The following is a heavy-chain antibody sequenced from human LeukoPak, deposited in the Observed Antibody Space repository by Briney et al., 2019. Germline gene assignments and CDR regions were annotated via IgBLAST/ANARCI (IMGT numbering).Heavy chain of an antibody. CDR1: GGSISSGSYY. Sequence: PSETLSLTCTVSGGSISSGSYYWSWIRQPAGKGLEWIGRIYTSGSTNYNPSLKSRVTISVDTSKNQFSPKLSSVTAADTAVYYCARATPYCSSTSCHQFDYWGQGTLVTVSS. CDR3: ARATPYCSSTSCHQFDY. D-gene: IGHD2-2*01. V-gene: IGHV4-61*02. CDR2: IYTSGST. J-gene: IGHJ4*02.